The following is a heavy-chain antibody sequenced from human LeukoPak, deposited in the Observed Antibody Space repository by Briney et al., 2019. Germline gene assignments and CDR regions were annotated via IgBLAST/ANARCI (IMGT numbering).Heavy chain of an antibody. V-gene: IGHV3-30-3*01. CDR1: GFTLSNYP. J-gene: IGHJ4*02. CDR2: ISSDGSNK. CDR3: ARDLTSGALFDY. Sequence: GGSLRLSCAASGFTLSNYPMHWVRQAPGKGLEWVAVISSDGSNKYFADSVKGRFTMSRDNSKNTLYLQMNSLRAEDTAVYYCARDLTSGALFDYWGQGTLVTVSS. D-gene: IGHD4/OR15-4a*01.